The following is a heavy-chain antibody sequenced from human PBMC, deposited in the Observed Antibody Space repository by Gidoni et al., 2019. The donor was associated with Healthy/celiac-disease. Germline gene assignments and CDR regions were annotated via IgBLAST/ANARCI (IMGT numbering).Heavy chain of an antibody. CDR1: GFTFDDYA. Sequence: EVQLVESGGGLIQPGRSLRLSCAASGFTFDDYAMHWVRQAPGKGLEWVSGISWNSGSIGYADSVKGRFTISRDNAKNSMYLQMNSLRAEDTALYYCAKGVVGYSYGSLDYWGQGTLVTVSS. CDR2: ISWNSGSI. D-gene: IGHD5-18*01. CDR3: AKGVVGYSYGSLDY. V-gene: IGHV3-9*01. J-gene: IGHJ4*02.